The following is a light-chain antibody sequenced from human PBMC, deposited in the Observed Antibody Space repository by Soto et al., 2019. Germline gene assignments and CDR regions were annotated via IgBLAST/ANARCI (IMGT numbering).Light chain of an antibody. V-gene: IGKV1-39*01. Sequence: DIQMTQSPSSLSASVGDRVTITCRASQNINNYLNWYQQKPGKAPKLMIYAASTLQRGVPSRFSGSGSGTDFSLNISSLQPEDLATYYCQQSYSSPRTFGQGTRVEFK. J-gene: IGKJ1*01. CDR1: QNINNY. CDR2: AAS. CDR3: QQSYSSPRT.